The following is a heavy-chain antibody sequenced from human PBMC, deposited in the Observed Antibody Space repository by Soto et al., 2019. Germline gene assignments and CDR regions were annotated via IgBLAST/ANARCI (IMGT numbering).Heavy chain of an antibody. V-gene: IGHV1-69*02. CDR1: GGTFSSYT. CDR3: ARAGQAEGYSGYDAKYYYYYYYMDV. D-gene: IGHD5-12*01. CDR2: IIPILGIA. J-gene: IGHJ6*03. Sequence: GASVKVSCKASGGTFSSYTISWVRQAPGQGLEWMGRIIPILGIANYAQKFQGRVTITADKSTSTAYMELSSLRSEDTAVYYCARAGQAEGYSGYDAKYYYYYYYMDVWGKGTTVTVSS.